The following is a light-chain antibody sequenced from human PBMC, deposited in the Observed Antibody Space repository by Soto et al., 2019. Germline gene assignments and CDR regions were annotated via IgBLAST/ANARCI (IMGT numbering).Light chain of an antibody. CDR2: GAS. J-gene: IGKJ2*01. CDR1: QSVSSN. Sequence: EIVMTQSPATLSVSPGERATLSCRASQSVSSNLAWYQQKPGQAPRLLIYGASTRATGIPARFSGSGSVTEFTLTISSLQSDDFAFYYCQQYNNWPPYTFGQWTKLEIK. CDR3: QQYNNWPPYT. V-gene: IGKV3-15*01.